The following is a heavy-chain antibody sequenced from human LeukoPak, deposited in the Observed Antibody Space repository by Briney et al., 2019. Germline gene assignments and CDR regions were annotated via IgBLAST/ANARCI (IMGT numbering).Heavy chain of an antibody. CDR2: FYYSGST. D-gene: IGHD3-22*01. J-gene: IGHJ4*02. V-gene: IGHV4-59*01. Sequence: SETLSLTCTVSGGSITNYYWSWVRQSPGKELEWIGYFYYSGSTNYNPSLKSRVTISVDTSKNQFSLKLRSVTAADTAVYYCATGSSYSPGELDYWGQGTLVTVSS. CDR1: GGSITNYY. CDR3: ATGSSYSPGELDY.